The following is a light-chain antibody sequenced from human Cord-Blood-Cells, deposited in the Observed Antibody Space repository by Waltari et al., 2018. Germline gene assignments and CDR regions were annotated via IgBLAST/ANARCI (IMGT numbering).Light chain of an antibody. J-gene: IGKJ2*01. CDR1: QSISSY. CDR2: AAS. CDR3: QQSYSTRYT. V-gene: IGKV1-39*01. Sequence: DIQMTPSPSSLSASVGDRVTIPCRASQSISSYLNWYQQKPGKAPKLLIYAASSLQSGVPSRFSGSGSGTDFTLTISSLQPEDFATYYCQQSYSTRYTFGQGTKLEIK.